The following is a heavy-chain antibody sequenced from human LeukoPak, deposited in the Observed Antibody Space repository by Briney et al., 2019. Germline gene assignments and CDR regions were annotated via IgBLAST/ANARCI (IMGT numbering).Heavy chain of an antibody. Sequence: GGSLRLSCAASGFTFGDYAVSWVRQAPGKGLEWIGIIRSKAYGGTTQYAATVKGRFTLSRDDSKSITYLQMNSLKTENTAVYYCTRDHPYYYDNSGYPLDYWGQGTLVTVSS. J-gene: IGHJ4*02. CDR3: TRDHPYYYDNSGYPLDY. CDR1: GFTFGDYA. CDR2: IRSKAYGGTT. V-gene: IGHV3-49*04. D-gene: IGHD3-22*01.